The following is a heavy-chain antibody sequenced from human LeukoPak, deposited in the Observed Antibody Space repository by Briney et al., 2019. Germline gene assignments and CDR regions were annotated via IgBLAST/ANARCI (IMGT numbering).Heavy chain of an antibody. J-gene: IGHJ6*02. D-gene: IGHD2-15*01. Sequence: GGSLRLSCAASGFTFSSYAMSWVRQAPGKGLEWVSAISAGGGSTYYADSVEGRFTISRDNSKNTLYLQMNSLRAEDTAVYYCAKGAPGYCSGGSCYNYYYYYGMDVWGQGTTVTVSS. V-gene: IGHV3-23*01. CDR3: AKGAPGYCSGGSCYNYYYYYGMDV. CDR1: GFTFSSYA. CDR2: ISAGGGST.